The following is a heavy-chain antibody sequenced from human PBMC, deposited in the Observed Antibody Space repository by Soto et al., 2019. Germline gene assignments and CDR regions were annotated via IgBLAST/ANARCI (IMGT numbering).Heavy chain of an antibody. V-gene: IGHV5-51*01. CDR3: RYYYYYYGMDV. J-gene: IGHJ6*02. CDR2: IYPGDSDT. Sequence: PGESLKISCKGSGYSFTSYWIGWVRQMPGKGLEWMGIIYPGDSDTRYSPSFQGQVTISADKSISTAYLQWSSLKTEDTAVYYCRYYYYYYGMDVWGQGTTVTAP. CDR1: GYSFTSYW.